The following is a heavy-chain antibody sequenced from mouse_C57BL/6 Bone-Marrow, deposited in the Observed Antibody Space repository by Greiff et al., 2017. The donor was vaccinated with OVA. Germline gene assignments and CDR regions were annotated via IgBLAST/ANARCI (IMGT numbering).Heavy chain of an antibody. Sequence: QVQLKQSGAELMKPGASVKLSCKATGYTFTGYWIEWVEQRPGHGLEWIGEILPGSGSTNYNEKFKGKATFTADTSSNTAYMQLSSLTTEDSAIYYCARPLYSNYSPWFAYWGQGTLVTVSA. J-gene: IGHJ3*01. CDR3: ARPLYSNYSPWFAY. D-gene: IGHD2-5*01. CDR1: GYTFTGYW. CDR2: ILPGSGST. V-gene: IGHV1-9*01.